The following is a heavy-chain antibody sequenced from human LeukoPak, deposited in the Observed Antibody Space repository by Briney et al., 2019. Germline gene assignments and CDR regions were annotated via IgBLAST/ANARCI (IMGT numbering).Heavy chain of an antibody. CDR3: ASPQYYFDY. CDR1: GFTFRDYY. CDR2: ISSRGSTT. J-gene: IGHJ4*02. D-gene: IGHD5-24*01. V-gene: IGHV3-11*04. Sequence: GGSLRLSCVASGFTFRDYYRRWIPQAPGRGLEWVSHISSRGSTTYYADSVKGRFTNSRDNAKNSLYLQMNSLRAEDTAVYYCASPQYYFDYWGQGTLVTVSS.